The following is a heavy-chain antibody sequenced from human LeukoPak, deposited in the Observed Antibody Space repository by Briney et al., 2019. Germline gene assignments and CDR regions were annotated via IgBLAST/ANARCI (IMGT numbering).Heavy chain of an antibody. CDR1: GGSISSSSYY. J-gene: IGHJ4*02. V-gene: IGHV4-39*07. CDR3: ATDTGGYYYFDY. D-gene: IGHD2-8*02. CDR2: IYYSGST. Sequence: SETLSLTCTVSGGSISSSSYYWGWIRQPPGKGLEWVGSIYYSGSTYYNPSLKSRVTISVDTSKNQFSLKLSSVTAADTAVYYCATDTGGYYYFDYWGQGTLVTVSS.